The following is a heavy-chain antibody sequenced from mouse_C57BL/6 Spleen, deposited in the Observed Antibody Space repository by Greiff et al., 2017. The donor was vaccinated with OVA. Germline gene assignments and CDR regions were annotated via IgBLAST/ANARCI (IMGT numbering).Heavy chain of an antibody. Sequence: EVQGVESGGGLVQPGGSLSLSCAASGFTFTDYYMSWVRQPPGKALEWLGFIRNKANGYTTEYSASVKGRFTISRDNSQSILYLQMNALRAEDRATYYVARYEDVYYAMDYWGQGTSVTVSS. CDR3: ARYEDVYYAMDY. V-gene: IGHV7-3*01. CDR1: GFTFTDYY. CDR2: IRNKANGYTT. J-gene: IGHJ4*01.